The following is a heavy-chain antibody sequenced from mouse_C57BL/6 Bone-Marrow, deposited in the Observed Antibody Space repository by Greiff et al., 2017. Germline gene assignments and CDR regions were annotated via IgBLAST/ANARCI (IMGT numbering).Heavy chain of an antibody. D-gene: IGHD1-1*01. CDR3: ALYYGSSRGFDY. J-gene: IGHJ2*01. CDR2: IYPSDSET. Sequence: QVQLQQPGAELVRPGSSVKLSCKASGYTFTSYWMDWVKQRPGQGLEWIGNIYPSDSETHYNQKFKDKATLTVDKSSSTAYMQLSSLTSEDSAVYCCALYYGSSRGFDYWGQGTTLTVSS. CDR1: GYTFTSYW. V-gene: IGHV1-61*01.